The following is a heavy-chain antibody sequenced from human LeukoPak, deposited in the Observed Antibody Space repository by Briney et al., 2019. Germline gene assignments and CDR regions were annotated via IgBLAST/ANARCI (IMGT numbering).Heavy chain of an antibody. J-gene: IGHJ4*02. CDR1: AFTFSTSS. V-gene: IGHV3-23*01. CDR2: ISNSGGNT. Sequence: QPGGSLRLSCVASAFTFSTSSMNWVRQAPGKGLEWVSGISNSGGNTYYADSVKGRFTISRDNSKNTLYLQMNSLRAEDTAVYYCAKGAAMDRGVPADWGQGTLVTVSS. CDR3: AKGAAMDRGVPAD. D-gene: IGHD3-10*01.